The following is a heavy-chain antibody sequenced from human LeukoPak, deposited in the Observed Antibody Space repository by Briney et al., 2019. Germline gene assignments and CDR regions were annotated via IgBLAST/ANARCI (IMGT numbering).Heavy chain of an antibody. CDR2: ISGSGANT. CDR1: GFTFSSYA. Sequence: GGSLRLSCAASGFTFSSYAMSWVRQAPGKGLEWVSAISGSGANTYYADSVKGRFTISRDNSKNTLYLQMNSLRAEDTAFYYCATVRYAAAEAFDIWGQGTMVTVSS. D-gene: IGHD6-13*01. V-gene: IGHV3-23*01. J-gene: IGHJ3*02. CDR3: ATVRYAAAEAFDI.